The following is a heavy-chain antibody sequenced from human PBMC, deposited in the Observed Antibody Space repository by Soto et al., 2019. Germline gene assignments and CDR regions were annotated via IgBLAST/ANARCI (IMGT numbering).Heavy chain of an antibody. Sequence: GAPGKVSCKASGGTFSSYAISWVRQAPGQGREWMGGIIPIFGTANYAQKFQGRVTITADESTSTAYMELSSLRSEDTAVYYCARAYSGYDGYYYGMDVWGQGTTVTVSS. CDR2: IIPIFGTA. CDR3: ARAYSGYDGYYYGMDV. CDR1: GGTFSSYA. D-gene: IGHD5-12*01. J-gene: IGHJ6*02. V-gene: IGHV1-69*13.